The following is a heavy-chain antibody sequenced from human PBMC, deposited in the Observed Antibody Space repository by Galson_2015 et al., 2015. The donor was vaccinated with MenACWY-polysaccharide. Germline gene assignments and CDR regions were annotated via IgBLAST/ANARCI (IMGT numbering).Heavy chain of an antibody. CDR1: GGSISSGGYY. CDR2: IYSSGST. J-gene: IGHJ4*02. CDR3: ARDPAGSYSNYDY. V-gene: IGHV4-61*02. D-gene: IGHD2-15*01. Sequence: TLSLTCTVSGGSISSGGYYWNWIRQPAGKGLEWIGRIYSSGSTNYNPSLRSRVTISVDTSNNQFSLKLSSVTAADTAVYYCARDPAGSYSNYDYWGQGILVTVSS.